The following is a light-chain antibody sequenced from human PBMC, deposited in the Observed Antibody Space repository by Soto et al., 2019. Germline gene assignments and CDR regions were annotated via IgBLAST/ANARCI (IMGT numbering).Light chain of an antibody. CDR2: DAS. J-gene: IGKJ1*01. CDR1: QSVSTS. V-gene: IGKV3-11*01. CDR3: QVRDVWPS. Sequence: IVLTQSLATLSLSPGERAALSCRASQSVSTSLAWYQHKPGQAPRLIIYDASKRAPGIPARFSGSGSGTDFTLTISSLEPEDFAVYYCQVRDVWPSFGQGTKVEIE.